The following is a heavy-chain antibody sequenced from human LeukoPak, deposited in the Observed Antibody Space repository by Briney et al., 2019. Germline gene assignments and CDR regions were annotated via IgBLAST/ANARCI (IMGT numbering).Heavy chain of an antibody. CDR3: AADTSSGWYWGGFDP. CDR1: GFTFTSSA. CDR2: IVVCSGNT. Sequence: PLVKVSCKASGFTFTSSAMQWVRQARGQRLEWIGWIVVCSGNTNYAQKFQERVTITRDMSTSTAYMELSSLRSEDTAVYYCAADTSSGWYWGGFDPWGQGTLVTVSS. J-gene: IGHJ5*02. V-gene: IGHV1-58*02. D-gene: IGHD6-19*01.